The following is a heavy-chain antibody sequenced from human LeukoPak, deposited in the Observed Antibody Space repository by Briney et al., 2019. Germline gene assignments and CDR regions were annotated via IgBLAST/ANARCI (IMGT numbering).Heavy chain of an antibody. CDR2: IYTSGST. CDR1: GGSISSGSYY. CDR3: ARVVGGWFDP. J-gene: IGHJ5*02. Sequence: SQTLSLTCTVSGGSISSGSYYWSWIRQPAGKGLEWIGRIYTSGSTNYNPSLKSRVTISVDTSKNQFSLKLSSVTAADTAVYYCARVVGGWFDPWGQGTLVTVSS. V-gene: IGHV4-61*02. D-gene: IGHD1-26*01.